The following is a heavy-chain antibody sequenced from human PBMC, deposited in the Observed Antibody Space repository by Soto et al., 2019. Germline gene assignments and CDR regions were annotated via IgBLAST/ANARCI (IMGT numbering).Heavy chain of an antibody. CDR1: GYSFASHW. D-gene: IGHD1-26*01. V-gene: IGHV5-51*01. CDR3: ARYSGSYWHYLDF. CDR2: IYPGDSDT. Sequence: GESLKISCKGSGYSFASHWVAWVRQMPEKGLEWIGTIYPGDSDTKYSPAFRGQVAISADTSVSTAYLQWRSLEATDSAIYYCARYSGSYWHYLDFWGQGTLVTVSS. J-gene: IGHJ4*02.